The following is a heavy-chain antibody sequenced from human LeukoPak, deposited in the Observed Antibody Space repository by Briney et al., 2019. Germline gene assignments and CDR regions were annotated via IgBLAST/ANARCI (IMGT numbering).Heavy chain of an antibody. D-gene: IGHD2-21*01. J-gene: IGHJ6*03. CDR2: INPNSGGT. V-gene: IGHV1-2*02. Sequence: ASVKVSCKASGYTFTGYYMHWVRQAPGQGLEWMGWINPNSGGTNYAQKFQGRVTMTRDTSISTAYMELSRLRSDDTAVYYCAREGGGDTAGYYMDAWGKGTTVTVSS. CDR3: AREGGGDTAGYYMDA. CDR1: GYTFTGYY.